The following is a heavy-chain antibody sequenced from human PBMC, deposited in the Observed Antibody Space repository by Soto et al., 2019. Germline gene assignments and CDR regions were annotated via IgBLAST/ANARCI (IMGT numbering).Heavy chain of an antibody. Sequence: EVQLEESGGGLVQPGGSLRLSCAASGFSFRSYSMNWVRQAPGKGLEWLSDISSSSYTIYYADSVKGRFTISRDNAKNSLYLQMDSLRAEDTAVYYCGRQLEYCSNGVCYPYFDSWGQGTLVTVSS. D-gene: IGHD2-8*01. J-gene: IGHJ4*02. CDR1: GFSFRSYS. CDR2: ISSSSYTI. V-gene: IGHV3-48*04. CDR3: GRQLEYCSNGVCYPYFDS.